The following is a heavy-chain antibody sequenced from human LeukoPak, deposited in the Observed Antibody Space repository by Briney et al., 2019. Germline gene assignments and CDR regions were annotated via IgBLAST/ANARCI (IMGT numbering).Heavy chain of an antibody. D-gene: IGHD3-22*01. Sequence: GGSLRLSCAPSGFTVSSNYMSWVRQAPGKGLEWVSVIYSGGSTYYADSVKGRFTISRDNSKNTLYLQMNSLRAEDTAVYYCARDLGQYYDTSDNWFDPWGQGTLVTVSS. J-gene: IGHJ5*02. CDR1: GFTVSSNY. V-gene: IGHV3-66*01. CDR2: IYSGGST. CDR3: ARDLGQYYDTSDNWFDP.